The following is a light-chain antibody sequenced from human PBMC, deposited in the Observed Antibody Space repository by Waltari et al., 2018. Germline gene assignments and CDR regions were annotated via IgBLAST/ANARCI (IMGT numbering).Light chain of an antibody. CDR3: QAWDSSTVV. Sequence: SYELTQPPSVSVSPGQTASITCSGDKWGDKYACWYQQKPGQSPLLVIYQDSKRPSGIPERFSGSNSGNTATLTISGTQAMDEADYYCQAWDSSTVVFGGGTKLTVL. CDR2: QDS. J-gene: IGLJ2*01. V-gene: IGLV3-1*01. CDR1: KWGDKY.